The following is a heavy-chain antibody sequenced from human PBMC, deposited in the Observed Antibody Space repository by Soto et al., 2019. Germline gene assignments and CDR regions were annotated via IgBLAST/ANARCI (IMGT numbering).Heavy chain of an antibody. Sequence: SETLSLTCAVSSGSISSSNWWSWVRQPPGKGLEWIGEIYHSGSTNYNPSLKSRVTISVDKSKNQFSLKLSSVTAADTAVYYWARALLAVAGGFDPWGQGTLVTVSS. CDR2: IYHSGST. CDR1: SGSISSSNW. V-gene: IGHV4-4*02. D-gene: IGHD6-19*01. J-gene: IGHJ5*02. CDR3: ARALLAVAGGFDP.